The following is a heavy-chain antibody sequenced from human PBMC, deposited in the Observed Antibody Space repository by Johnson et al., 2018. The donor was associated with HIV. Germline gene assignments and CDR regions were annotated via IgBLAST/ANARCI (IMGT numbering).Heavy chain of an antibody. V-gene: IGHV3-72*01. CDR1: GFSFSDNF. J-gene: IGHJ3*02. CDR2: LRNKPSSYIS. Sequence: VQLVESGGGLVHPGGSLRLSCLGSGFSFSDNFMDRFRQAPGKGLEWVGRLRNKPSSYISEYAAFVKGRFTVSRDDSKNSVYLQMSSLRAGDTAVYYCARRADAFDIWGQGTMVTVSS. CDR3: ARRADAFDI.